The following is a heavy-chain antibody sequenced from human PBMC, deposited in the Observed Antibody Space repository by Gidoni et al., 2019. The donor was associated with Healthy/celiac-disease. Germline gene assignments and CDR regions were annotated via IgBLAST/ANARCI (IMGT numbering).Heavy chain of an antibody. J-gene: IGHJ4*02. CDR2: IYYSGRT. CDR3: ARRTEGRYSSGDY. Sequence: QLQLQESGPGLVKPSETLFLTCTVSGGFISSSSYYWGWIRQPPGKGLGCIGRIYYSGRTYYNPSLKSRVTISVDTSKNQFSLELSSVTAADTAVYYGARRTEGRYSSGDYWGQGTLVTVSS. D-gene: IGHD6-19*01. CDR1: GGFISSSSYY. V-gene: IGHV4-39*01.